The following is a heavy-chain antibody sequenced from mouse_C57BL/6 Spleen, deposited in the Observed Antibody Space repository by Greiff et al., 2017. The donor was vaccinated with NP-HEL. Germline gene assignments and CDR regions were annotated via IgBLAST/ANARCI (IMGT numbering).Heavy chain of an antibody. CDR1: GYTFTSYD. Sequence: VKLVESGPELVKPGASVKLSCKASGYTFTSYDINWVKQRPGQGLEWIGWIYPRDGSTKYNEKFKGKATLTVDTSSSTAYMELHSLTSEDSAVYFCARCLYGSSLSFAYWGQGTLVTVSA. D-gene: IGHD1-1*01. CDR2: IYPRDGST. V-gene: IGHV1-85*01. J-gene: IGHJ3*01. CDR3: ARCLYGSSLSFAY.